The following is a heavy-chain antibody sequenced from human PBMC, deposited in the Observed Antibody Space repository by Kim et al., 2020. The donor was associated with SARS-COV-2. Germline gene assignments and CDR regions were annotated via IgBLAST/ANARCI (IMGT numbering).Heavy chain of an antibody. D-gene: IGHD1-1*01. CDR3: ARAPGTTGIFDY. J-gene: IGHJ4*02. Sequence: GGSLRLSCAASGFTFSSYAMHWVRQAPGKGLEWVAVISSDGSNKYYADSVKGRFTISRDNSKNTLYLQMNSLRAEDTAVYYCARAPGTTGIFDYWGQGTLVTVSS. CDR2: ISSDGSNK. CDR1: GFTFSSYA. V-gene: IGHV3-30*04.